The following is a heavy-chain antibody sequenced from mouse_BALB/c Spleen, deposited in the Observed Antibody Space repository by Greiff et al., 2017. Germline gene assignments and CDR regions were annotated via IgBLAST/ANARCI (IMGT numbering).Heavy chain of an antibody. CDR2: ISSGGST. D-gene: IGHD4-1*01. V-gene: IGHV5-6-5*01. Sequence: EVMLVESGGGLVKPGGSLKLSCAASGFTFSSYAMSWVRQTPEKRLEWVASISSGGSTYYPDSVKGRFTISRDNARNILYLQMSSLRSEDTAMYYCARGRWDEVYYAMDDWGQGTSVTVSS. CDR1: GFTFSSYA. CDR3: ARGRWDEVYYAMDD. J-gene: IGHJ4*01.